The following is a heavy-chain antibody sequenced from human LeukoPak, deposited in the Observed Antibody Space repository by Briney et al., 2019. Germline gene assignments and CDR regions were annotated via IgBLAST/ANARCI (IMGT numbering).Heavy chain of an antibody. Sequence: GGSLRLSCAASGFTFSSYAMSWVRQAPGKGLEWVSAISGSGGSTYYADSVKDRFTISRDNSKNTLYLQMNSLRAEDTAVYYCAEDYCSSTSCYFFDYWGQGTLVTVSS. D-gene: IGHD2-2*01. CDR3: AEDYCSSTSCYFFDY. CDR1: GFTFSSYA. J-gene: IGHJ4*02. CDR2: ISGSGGST. V-gene: IGHV3-23*01.